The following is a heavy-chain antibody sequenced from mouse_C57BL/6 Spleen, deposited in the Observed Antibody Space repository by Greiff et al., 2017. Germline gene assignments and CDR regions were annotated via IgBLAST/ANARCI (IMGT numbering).Heavy chain of an antibody. J-gene: IGHJ4*01. CDR3: ARKEIYSNYAMDY. Sequence: EVQVVESGGGLVKPGGSLKLSCAASGFTFNDYGMHWVRQAPEKGLEWVAYISSGSSTIYYADTVKGRFTISRDNAKNTLFLQMTSLRSEDTAMYYCARKEIYSNYAMDYWGQGTSVTVSS. D-gene: IGHD2-5*01. CDR2: ISSGSSTI. V-gene: IGHV5-17*01. CDR1: GFTFNDYG.